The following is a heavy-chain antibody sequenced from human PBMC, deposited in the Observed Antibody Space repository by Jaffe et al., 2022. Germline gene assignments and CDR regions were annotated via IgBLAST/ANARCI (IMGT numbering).Heavy chain of an antibody. J-gene: IGHJ6*04. D-gene: IGHD3-3*01. CDR2: INHSGST. V-gene: IGHV4-34*01. CDR3: ATLRAYYDFWSGPSRVLDV. Sequence: QVQLQQWGAGLLKPSETLSLTCAVYGGSFSGYYWSWIRQPPGKGLEWIGEINHSGSTNYNPSLKSRVTISVDTSKNQFSLKLSSVTAADTAVYYCATLRAYYDFWSGPSRVLDVWGKGTTVTVSS. CDR1: GGSFSGYY.